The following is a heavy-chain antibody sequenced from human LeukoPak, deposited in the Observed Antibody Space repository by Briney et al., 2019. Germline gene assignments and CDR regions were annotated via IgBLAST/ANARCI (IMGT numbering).Heavy chain of an antibody. CDR1: GYSFTSYW. J-gene: IGHJ4*02. CDR3: ARQEAYSSGWTDY. D-gene: IGHD6-19*01. CDR2: IYPGDSDT. Sequence: GESLKISCRGSGYSFTSYWIGWVRQMPGKGLEWMGIIYPGDSDTRYSPSFQGQVTISADKSISTAYLQWSSLKASDTTMYYCARQEAYSSGWTDYWGQGTLVTVSS. V-gene: IGHV5-51*01.